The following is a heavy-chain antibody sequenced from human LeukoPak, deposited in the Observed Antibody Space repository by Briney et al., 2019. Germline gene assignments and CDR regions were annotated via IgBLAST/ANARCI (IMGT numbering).Heavy chain of an antibody. CDR2: IYYRGST. CDR3: ARADYDTSAYYYTFDY. J-gene: IGHJ4*02. CDR1: GCSNDGYY. D-gene: IGHD3-22*01. V-gene: IGHV4-59*01. Sequence: SETLSLTFTVSGCSNDGYYWSAIRQPPEKGLEGFGYIYYRGSTNYTPSLESRVTISLDTSKNQFSLNMSSVTAADTAVYYCARADYDTSAYYYTFDYWGQGTLVTVSS.